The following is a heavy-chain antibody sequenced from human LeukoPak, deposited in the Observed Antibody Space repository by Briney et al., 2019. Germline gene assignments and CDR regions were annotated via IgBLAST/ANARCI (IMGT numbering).Heavy chain of an antibody. Sequence: GGSLRLSCAASGFTFSSYWMSWVRQAPGKGLEWVANIKQDGSEKYYVDSVKGRFTISRDNAKNSLYLQMNSLRAEDTAVYYCARENVVVVVAATPYYFDYWGQGTQVTVSS. CDR2: IKQDGSEK. J-gene: IGHJ4*02. V-gene: IGHV3-7*01. CDR1: GFTFSSYW. D-gene: IGHD2-15*01. CDR3: ARENVVVVVAATPYYFDY.